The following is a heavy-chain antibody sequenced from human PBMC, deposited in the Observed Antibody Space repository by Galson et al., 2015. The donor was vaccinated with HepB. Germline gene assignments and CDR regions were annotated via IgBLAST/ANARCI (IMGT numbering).Heavy chain of an antibody. CDR2: INLNGGEE. Sequence: SLRLSCAASGVTFSDYWMSWVRQAPGKGLEWVANINLNGGEERYADFVRGRFSISRDNVRSSLYLQVNSLRADDTAVYYCARGGPYYNTLTGLYNGRFDYSGQGTLVTVSS. V-gene: IGHV3-7*03. CDR1: GVTFSDYW. D-gene: IGHD3-9*01. J-gene: IGHJ4*02. CDR3: ARGGPYYNTLTGLYNGRFDY.